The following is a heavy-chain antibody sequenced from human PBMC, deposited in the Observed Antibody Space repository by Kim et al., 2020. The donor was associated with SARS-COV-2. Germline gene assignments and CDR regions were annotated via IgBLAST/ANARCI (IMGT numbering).Heavy chain of an antibody. V-gene: IGHV3-15*01. CDR3: TTGGGSF. CDR1: GFTFSNAF. CDR2: FRSKTAGGTI. Sequence: GGSLRLSCAASGFTFSNAFMSWVRQAPGKGLEWVGRFRSKTAGGTIEYAAAVKGRFTVSRDDSKNTFYLQMRSLRTEDTAVYYCTTGGGSFWGQGTLVTVSS. J-gene: IGHJ4*02.